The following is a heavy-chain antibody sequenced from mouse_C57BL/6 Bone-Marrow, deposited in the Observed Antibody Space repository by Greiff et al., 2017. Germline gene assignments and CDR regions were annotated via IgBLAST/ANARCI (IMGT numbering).Heavy chain of an antibody. V-gene: IGHV1-26*01. CDR2: INPNNGGT. J-gene: IGHJ4*01. CDR1: GYTFTDYY. CDR3: ARGVLRRDHYYAMDY. Sequence: VQLQQSGPELVKPGASVKISCKASGYTFTDYYMNWVKQSHGKSLEWIGDINPNNGGTSYNQKFKGKATLTVDKSSSTAYMELRSLTSEDSAVYYCARGVLRRDHYYAMDYWGQGTSVTVSS. D-gene: IGHD2-12*01.